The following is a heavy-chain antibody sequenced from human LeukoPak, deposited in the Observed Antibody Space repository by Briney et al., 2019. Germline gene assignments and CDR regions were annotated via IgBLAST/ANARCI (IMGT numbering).Heavy chain of an antibody. Sequence: GGSLRLSCAASGFNFINSAMHRVRQAPGKGLEYVSGIARNGGSTYYTNSVKGRFTISRDDSKNTLYLQMGSLRPEDMAVYYCARGGVWQQLAVDYWGQGTLVTVSS. CDR3: ARGGVWQQLAVDY. D-gene: IGHD6-13*01. J-gene: IGHJ4*02. CDR1: GFNFINSA. CDR2: IARNGGST. V-gene: IGHV3-64*01.